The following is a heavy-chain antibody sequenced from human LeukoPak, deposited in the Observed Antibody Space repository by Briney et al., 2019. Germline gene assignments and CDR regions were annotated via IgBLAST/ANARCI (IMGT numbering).Heavy chain of an antibody. CDR2: IIPIFGTA. V-gene: IGHV1-69*13. CDR1: GGTFSSYA. Sequence: ASVKVSCKASGGTFSSYAISWVRQAPGQGLEWMGGIIPIFGTANYAQKFQGRVTITADESTSTAYMELSSLRSEDTAVYYCARISSSSGGYYYYMDVWGKGTTVTVSS. D-gene: IGHD6-6*01. CDR3: ARISSSSGGYYYYMDV. J-gene: IGHJ6*03.